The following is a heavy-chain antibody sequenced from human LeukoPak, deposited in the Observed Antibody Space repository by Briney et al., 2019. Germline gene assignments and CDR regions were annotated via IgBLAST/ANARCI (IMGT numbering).Heavy chain of an antibody. V-gene: IGHV4-59*08. CDR3: ARLSVLWFGALDY. J-gene: IGHJ4*02. CDR2: ISYSGST. D-gene: IGHD3-10*01. Sequence: SETLSLTCTVSGGSISSYYWSWIRQPPGKGLEWIGYISYSGSTNYNPSLKSRVTISVGTSKNQFSLKLSSVTATDTAVYYCARLSVLWFGALDYWGQGTLVTVSS. CDR1: GGSISSYY.